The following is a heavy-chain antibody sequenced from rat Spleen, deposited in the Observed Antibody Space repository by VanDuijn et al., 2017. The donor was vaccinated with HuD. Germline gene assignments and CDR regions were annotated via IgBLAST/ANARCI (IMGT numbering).Heavy chain of an antibody. Sequence: EVQLVESGGGLVQPGRSLKLSCVASGFTFNNYWMTWIRQAPTKGLEWVASITNTGGSTYYPDSVKGRFTISRANAKSTLYLQMDSLRSEDTATYYCARWAWSPSTFYVSTYRYFDYWGQGVMVTVSS. V-gene: IGHV5-31*01. CDR1: GFTFNNYW. CDR3: ARWAWSPSTFYVSTYRYFDY. CDR2: ITNTGGST. J-gene: IGHJ2*01. D-gene: IGHD1-9*01.